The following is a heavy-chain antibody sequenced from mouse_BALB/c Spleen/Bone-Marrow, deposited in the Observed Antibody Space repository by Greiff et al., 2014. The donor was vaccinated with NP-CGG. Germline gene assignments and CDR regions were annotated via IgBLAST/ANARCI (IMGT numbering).Heavy chain of an antibody. CDR2: ISSGSSTI. J-gene: IGHJ2*01. V-gene: IGHV5-17*02. D-gene: IGHD1-1*01. Sequence: EVMLVESGGGLVQPGGSRKPSCAASGFTFSSFGMHWVRQAPEKGLEWVAYISSGSSTIYYTDTVKGRFTISRDNPKNTLFLQMTSLRSEDTAMYYCARRYYGSSFSYFDYWGQGTTLTVSS. CDR3: ARRYYGSSFSYFDY. CDR1: GFTFSSFG.